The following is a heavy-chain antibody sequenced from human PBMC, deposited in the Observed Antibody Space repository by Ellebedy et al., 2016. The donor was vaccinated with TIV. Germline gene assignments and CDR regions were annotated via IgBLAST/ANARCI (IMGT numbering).Heavy chain of an antibody. CDR2: IIPILGKA. CDR3: ARVGNYYGGNPSYYFDY. Sequence: AASVKVSCKASGGTFSSYGISWVRQAPGQGLEWMGGIIPILGKANYAQKFQGRVTSIADESTSTAYMELSSLRSEDTAVYYCARVGNYYGGNPSYYFDYWGQGTLVTVSS. CDR1: GGTFSSYG. V-gene: IGHV1-69*10. D-gene: IGHD4-23*01. J-gene: IGHJ4*02.